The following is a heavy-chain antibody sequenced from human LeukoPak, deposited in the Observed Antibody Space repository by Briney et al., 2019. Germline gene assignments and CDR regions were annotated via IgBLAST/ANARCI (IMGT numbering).Heavy chain of an antibody. CDR1: GDSVSSSNYY. D-gene: IGHD1-7*01. CDR2: IYYGGNT. V-gene: IGHV4-61*01. CDR3: ARQLGTTSPYFDY. Sequence: SETLSLTCAVSGDSVSSSNYYWSWIRQPPGKGLEWIGYIYYGGNTNYNPSLQSRVTISVDTSRNQFSLKLSSVTAADTAVYYCARQLGTTSPYFDYWGQGTLVTVSS. J-gene: IGHJ4*02.